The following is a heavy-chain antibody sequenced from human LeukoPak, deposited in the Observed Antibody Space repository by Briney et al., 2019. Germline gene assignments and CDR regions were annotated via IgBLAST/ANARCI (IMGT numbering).Heavy chain of an antibody. J-gene: IGHJ4*02. CDR1: GGSFSGYY. CDR3: ARGPGSGWYGVYFF. D-gene: IGHD6-19*01. V-gene: IGHV4-34*01. CDR2: VNHSGST. Sequence: TSETLSLTCAVYGGSFSGYYWSWIRQPPGKGLEWIGEVNHSGSTNYNPSLKSRVTISVHTSKNQFSLKLSSVTAADTAVYYCARGPGSGWYGVYFFWGQGTLVTVSS.